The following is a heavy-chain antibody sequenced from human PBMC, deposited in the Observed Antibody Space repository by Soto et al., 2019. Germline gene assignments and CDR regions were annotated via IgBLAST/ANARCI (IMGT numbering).Heavy chain of an antibody. V-gene: IGHV4-30-2*01. J-gene: IGHJ6*02. Sequence: QLQLQESGSGLVKPSQTLSLTCAVSGGSISSGGYSWSWIRQPPGKGLEWIGYIYHSGSTYYNPSLMSRVTISVDRSKHQFSLKLSSVTAADTAVYYCARVGDYYYYGMDVWGQGTTVTVSS. CDR1: GGSISSGGYS. CDR2: IYHSGST. CDR3: ARVGDYYYYGMDV.